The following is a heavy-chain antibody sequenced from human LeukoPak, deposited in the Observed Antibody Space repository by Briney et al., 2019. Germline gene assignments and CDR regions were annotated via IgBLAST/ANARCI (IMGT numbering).Heavy chain of an antibody. CDR2: IKQDGSEK. CDR1: GFTLSSYW. J-gene: IGHJ4*02. D-gene: IGHD3-10*01. V-gene: IGHV3-7*05. Sequence: GGSLRLSCAASGFTLSSYWMSWVRQAPGKGLEWVANIKQDGSEKYYVDSVKGRFTISRDNAENSLLLQMNSLRAEDTAVYYCARGGSYYAYWGQGTLVTVSS. CDR3: ARGGSYYAY.